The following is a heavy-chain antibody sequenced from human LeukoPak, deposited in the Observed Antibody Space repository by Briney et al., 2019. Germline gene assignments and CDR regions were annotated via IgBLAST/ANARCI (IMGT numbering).Heavy chain of an antibody. CDR3: ATGAAAGTQALDY. D-gene: IGHD6-13*01. V-gene: IGHV3-23*01. CDR1: GFTFSSYA. CDR2: ISRSGGST. J-gene: IGHJ4*02. Sequence: GGSLRLSCTASGFTFSSYAMSWVRQPPGKGLEWVSGISRSGGSTYYADSVKGRFTISRDNSKNTLYLQMNSLRVEDTVVYYCATGAAAGTQALDYWGQGTLVTVSS.